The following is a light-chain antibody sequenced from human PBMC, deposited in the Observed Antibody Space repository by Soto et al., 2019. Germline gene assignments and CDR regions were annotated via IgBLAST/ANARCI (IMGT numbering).Light chain of an antibody. J-gene: IGKJ1*01. CDR2: EAS. CDR3: QQYDRYWT. V-gene: IGKV1-5*03. CDR1: QSIRRY. Sequence: DIQLTQSPSTLSASVADRVTITCRASQSIRRYLAWYQQKPGKAPKLLIGEASTLQSGVPSRFSGSGSGTEFNLTISSLQPDDFATYYCQQYDRYWTFGQGTKVDIK.